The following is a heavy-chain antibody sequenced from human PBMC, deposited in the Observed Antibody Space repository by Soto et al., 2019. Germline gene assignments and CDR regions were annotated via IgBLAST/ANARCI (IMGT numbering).Heavy chain of an antibody. D-gene: IGHD2-21*02. CDR3: AKAYCGGDCRFFDY. CDR1: GFTFSSYA. J-gene: IGHJ4*02. Sequence: QVQLVESGGGVVQPGRSLRLSCAASGFTFSSYAMHWVRQAPGKGLEWVAVISYDGSNKYYADSVKGRFTISRDNSKNTLYLQMNSLRAEDTAVYYCAKAYCGGDCRFFDYWGQGTLVTVSS. CDR2: ISYDGSNK. V-gene: IGHV3-30-3*01.